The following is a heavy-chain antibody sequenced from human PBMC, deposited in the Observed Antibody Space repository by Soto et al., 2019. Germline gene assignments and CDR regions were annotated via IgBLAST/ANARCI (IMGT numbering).Heavy chain of an antibody. CDR2: IYYSGST. Sequence: SETLSLTCTVSGGSISSGGYYWSWIRQHPGKGLEWIGYIYYSGSTYYNPSLKSRVTISVATSKNQFSLKLSSVTAADTAVYYFARSGSYYKTSIFFDYWGQGTLVTVSS. J-gene: IGHJ4*02. V-gene: IGHV4-31*03. CDR1: GGSISSGGYY. D-gene: IGHD3-10*01. CDR3: ARSGSYYKTSIFFDY.